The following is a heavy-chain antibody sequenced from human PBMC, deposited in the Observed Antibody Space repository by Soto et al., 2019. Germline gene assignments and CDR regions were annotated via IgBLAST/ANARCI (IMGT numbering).Heavy chain of an antibody. D-gene: IGHD3-10*01. J-gene: IGHJ6*02. CDR2: ISTNGGST. Sequence: EVQLVESGGGLVQPGGSLRLSCAASGFTFSSYAMHWVRQAPGKGLEYFSAISTNGGSTYYANSVKGRFTISRDNSKNPLYLQMGSLRVEDMAVYYCARAGFWYGSGIYGYGIDVWGQGTTVTVSS. V-gene: IGHV3-64*01. CDR3: ARAGFWYGSGIYGYGIDV. CDR1: GFTFSSYA.